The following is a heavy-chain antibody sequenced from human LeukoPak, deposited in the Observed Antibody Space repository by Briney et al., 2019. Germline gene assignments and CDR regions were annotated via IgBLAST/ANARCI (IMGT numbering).Heavy chain of an antibody. D-gene: IGHD2-15*01. Sequence: SETLSLTCTVSGGSISTYYWSWIRQSPGKGLEWIAYIYYRGTTNYNPSLKSRVTISADTSKTQFPLILSSVTAADTAVYYCVSSSPRYCTGGTCYSSRGFDYWGQGALVTVSS. V-gene: IGHV4-59*01. J-gene: IGHJ4*02. CDR2: IYYRGTT. CDR3: VSSSPRYCTGGTCYSSRGFDY. CDR1: GGSISTYY.